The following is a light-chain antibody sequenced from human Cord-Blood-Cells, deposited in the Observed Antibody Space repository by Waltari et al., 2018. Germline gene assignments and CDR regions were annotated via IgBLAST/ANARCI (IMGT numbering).Light chain of an antibody. CDR2: KDS. CDR3: QSADSSGTYYV. CDR1: ALPKQY. J-gene: IGLJ1*01. V-gene: IGLV3-25*03. Sequence: SYELTQPPSVSVSPGQMARITCSGDALPKQYAYWYQQKPGQAPVLVIYKDSERPSGIPERFSGSSSGKTVTLTISGVQAEDEADYYCQSADSSGTYYVFGTGTKVTVL.